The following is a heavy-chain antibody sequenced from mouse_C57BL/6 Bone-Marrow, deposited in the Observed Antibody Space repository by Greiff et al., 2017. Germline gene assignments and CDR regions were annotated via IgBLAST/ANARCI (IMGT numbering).Heavy chain of an antibody. Sequence: DVKLVESGGDLVKPGGSLKLSCAASGFTFSSYGMSWVRQTPDKRLEWVATISSGGSYTYYPDSVKGRFTISRDNAKNPLYLQMSSLKSEDTAMYYCARQGAMDYWGQGTSVTVSS. V-gene: IGHV5-6*02. CDR2: ISSGGSYT. J-gene: IGHJ4*01. CDR1: GFTFSSYG. CDR3: ARQGAMDY.